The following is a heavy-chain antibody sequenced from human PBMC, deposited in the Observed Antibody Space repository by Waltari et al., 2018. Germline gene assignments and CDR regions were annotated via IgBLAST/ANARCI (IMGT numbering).Heavy chain of an antibody. CDR2: IRDSGVIT. D-gene: IGHD3-22*01. CDR1: GFNFISYA. CDR3: ARHLYSIDYLELGN. V-gene: IGHV3-23*01. J-gene: IGHJ4*02. Sequence: EVHLLESGGGLAQPGGSLRLSCAASGFNFISYAMSWGRQAPGKGLEWVSGIRDSGVITKYADSVKGRFTVSRDNSKNTVFLQLNSLRAEDTAIYYCARHLYSIDYLELGNWGQGTLVTVSS.